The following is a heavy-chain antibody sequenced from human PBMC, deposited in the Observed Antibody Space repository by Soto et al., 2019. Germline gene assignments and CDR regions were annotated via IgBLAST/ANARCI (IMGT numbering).Heavy chain of an antibody. CDR1: GFTFTSSA. CDR3: AADLGGYSGYDYNY. D-gene: IGHD5-12*01. Sequence: SVKVSCKASGFTFTSSAVQWVRQARGQRLEWIGWIVVGSGNTNYAQKFQERVTITRDMSTSTAYMELSSLRSEDTAVYYCAADLGGYSGYDYNYWGQGTLVTVSS. CDR2: IVVGSGNT. V-gene: IGHV1-58*01. J-gene: IGHJ4*02.